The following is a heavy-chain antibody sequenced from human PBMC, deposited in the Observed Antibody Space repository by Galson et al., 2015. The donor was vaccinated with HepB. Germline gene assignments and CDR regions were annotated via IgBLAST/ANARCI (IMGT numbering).Heavy chain of an antibody. V-gene: IGHV7-4-1*02. D-gene: IGHD3-3*01. Sequence: SVKVSCKASGYTFTDYVVNWVRQAPGHGLEWMGWMNTNTGKPTYAPGFAGRFVFSLDTSVTTASLQITSLETDDTAVYYCARSPLRFLDWLPYYDYYYMDVWGEGTTVTVSS. CDR2: MNTNTGKP. CDR1: GYTFTDYV. CDR3: ARSPLRFLDWLPYYDYYYMDV. J-gene: IGHJ6*03.